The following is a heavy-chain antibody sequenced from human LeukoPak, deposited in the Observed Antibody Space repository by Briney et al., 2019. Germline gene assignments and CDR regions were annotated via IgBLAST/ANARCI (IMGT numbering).Heavy chain of an antibody. CDR2: IYSGGST. J-gene: IGHJ4*02. Sequence: PGGSLRLSCAASEFSVGSNYMTWVRQAPGKGLEWVSLIYSGGSTYYADSVKGRFTISRDNSKNTLYLQMNSLRAEDTAIYYCAKDDAYLQYDDWGQGTLVTVSS. CDR3: AKDDAYLQYDD. D-gene: IGHD5-24*01. V-gene: IGHV3-66*01. CDR1: EFSVGSNY.